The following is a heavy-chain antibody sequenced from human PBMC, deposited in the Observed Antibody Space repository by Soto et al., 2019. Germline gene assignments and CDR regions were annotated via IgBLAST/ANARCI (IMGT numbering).Heavy chain of an antibody. CDR2: VSSSGSST. D-gene: IGHD2-21*01. Sequence: EVQLLESGGDLVQPGGSLRLSCAASGFTFSNYDMSWVRQAPGKGLEWVSSVSSSGSSTYYADFVKGRFTISRDNSKNTLYLQMSSLGAADTAVYHCARRECGSGRNCEFGGPAFAYWGQGNLVTVTS. V-gene: IGHV3-23*01. CDR3: ARRECGSGRNCEFGGPAFAY. CDR1: GFTFSNYD. J-gene: IGHJ4*02.